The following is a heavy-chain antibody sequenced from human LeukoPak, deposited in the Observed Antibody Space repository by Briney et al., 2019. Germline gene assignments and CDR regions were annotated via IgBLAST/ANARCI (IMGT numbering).Heavy chain of an antibody. J-gene: IGHJ6*02. CDR1: GFSLSNYG. CDR2: IWGDQRYK. CDR3: ARDRYYYYGMDV. Sequence: GGSLRLSCTASGFSLSNYGMHWVRQAPGKGLEWVAIIWGDQRYKHYADSVKGRFTISRDNSKNTLYLEMNSLRVEDTAVYYCARDRYYYYGMDVWGQGTTVTVSS. V-gene: IGHV3-33*01.